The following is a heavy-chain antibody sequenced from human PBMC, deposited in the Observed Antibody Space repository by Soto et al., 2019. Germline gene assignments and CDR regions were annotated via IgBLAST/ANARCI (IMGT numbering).Heavy chain of an antibody. J-gene: IGHJ6*02. CDR2: ISSTGGTV. CDR1: GFTLSDYY. CDR3: ARDGLDYYGLDV. Sequence: QVQLVESGGGLVKPGESLRLSCAASGFTLSDYYMTWVRQTPGKGLEWISYISSTGGTVNYADSVKGRLTISRDNIKNSLFLKMTRLRDEDTAVYYCARDGLDYYGLDVWGQGTTVTVSS. V-gene: IGHV3-11*01.